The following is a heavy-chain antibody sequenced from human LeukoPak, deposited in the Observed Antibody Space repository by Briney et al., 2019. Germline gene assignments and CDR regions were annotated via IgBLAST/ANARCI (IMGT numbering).Heavy chain of an antibody. J-gene: IGHJ5*02. CDR1: GFTFSSSA. CDR2: IYTSGST. CDR3: ARGRVSSDYGSVWFDP. D-gene: IGHD3-10*01. Sequence: GSLRLSCATSGFTFSSSAMNWVRQAPGKGLEWIGRIYTSGSTNYNPSLKSRVTISVDKSKNQFSLKLSSVTAADTAVYYCARGRVSSDYGSVWFDPWGQGTLVTVSS. V-gene: IGHV4-4*07.